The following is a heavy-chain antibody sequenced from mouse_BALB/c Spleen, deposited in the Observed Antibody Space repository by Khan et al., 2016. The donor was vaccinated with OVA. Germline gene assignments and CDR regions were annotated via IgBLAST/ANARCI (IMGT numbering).Heavy chain of an antibody. Sequence: QVRLQQSGPGLVAPSQSLSITCTVSGISLANYAVHWIRQPPGKGLEWLGVIWAGGTTNYNSALMSRLSISKDNSKSQVFLKMNSLQTDDRAFYYCARGTDYHAMDYWGQGTSVTVSS. D-gene: IGHD4-1*01. CDR1: GISLANYA. CDR2: IWAGGTT. V-gene: IGHV2-9*02. J-gene: IGHJ4*01. CDR3: ARGTDYHAMDY.